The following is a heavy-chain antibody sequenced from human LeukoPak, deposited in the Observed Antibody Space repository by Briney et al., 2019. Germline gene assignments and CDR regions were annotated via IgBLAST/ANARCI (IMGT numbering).Heavy chain of an antibody. J-gene: IGHJ4*02. V-gene: IGHV3-7*01. CDR3: ARDQVAAATDY. Sequence: GGALRLSCAASGCTFSSYWMSWVGQAPGKGLDGVANIKQDGSEKYYVDSVKGRFTISRDNAKNSLYLQMNSLRAEDTAVYYCARDQVAAATDYWGQGTLVTVSS. D-gene: IGHD6-13*01. CDR2: IKQDGSEK. CDR1: GCTFSSYW.